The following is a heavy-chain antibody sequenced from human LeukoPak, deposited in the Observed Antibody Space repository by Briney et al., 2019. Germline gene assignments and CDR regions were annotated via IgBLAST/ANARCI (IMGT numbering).Heavy chain of an antibody. CDR2: IYPGDSDT. J-gene: IGHJ4*02. V-gene: IGHV5-51*01. Sequence: GESLKISCRGSGYSFTTYWIGWVRQMPVEGLEWMGIIYPGDSDTRYSPSFQGQVTMSADKSINTAYLQWGSLKASDTAMYYCARQVAVAAWEYWGQGTLVTVSS. D-gene: IGHD6-19*01. CDR1: GYSFTTYW. CDR3: ARQVAVAAWEY.